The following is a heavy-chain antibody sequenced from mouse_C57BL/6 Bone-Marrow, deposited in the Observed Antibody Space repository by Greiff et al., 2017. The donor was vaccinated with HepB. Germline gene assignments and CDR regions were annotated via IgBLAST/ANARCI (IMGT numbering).Heavy chain of an antibody. V-gene: IGHV2-9*01. CDR1: GFSLTSYG. CDR2: ICGGGST. D-gene: IGHD1-1*01. J-gene: IGHJ1*03. Sequence: QVQLKESGPGLVAPSQSLSITCTVSGFSLTSYGVDWVRQPPVKGLEWLGVICGGGSTNYNSAPMSRLSISKDNSKSQVFLKMNSLQTDDTAMYYCAKRGTTVVATDWYFDVWGTGTTVTVSS. CDR3: AKRGTTVVATDWYFDV.